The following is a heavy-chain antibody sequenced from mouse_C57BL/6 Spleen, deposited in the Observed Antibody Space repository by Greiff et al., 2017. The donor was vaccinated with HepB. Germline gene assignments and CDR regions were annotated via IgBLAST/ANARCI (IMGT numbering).Heavy chain of an antibody. Sequence: EVKLVESGGGLVQPGGSLKLSCAASGFTFSDYYMYWVRQTPEKRLEWVAYISNGGGSTYYPDTVKGRFTISRDNAKNTLYLQMSRLKSEDTAMYYCARGYYGSRDWYFDVWGTGTTVTVSS. CDR2: ISNGGGST. V-gene: IGHV5-12*01. D-gene: IGHD1-1*01. J-gene: IGHJ1*03. CDR3: ARGYYGSRDWYFDV. CDR1: GFTFSDYY.